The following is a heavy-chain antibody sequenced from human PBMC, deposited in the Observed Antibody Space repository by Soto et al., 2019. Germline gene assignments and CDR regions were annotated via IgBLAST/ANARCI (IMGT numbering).Heavy chain of an antibody. V-gene: IGHV4-34*01. D-gene: IGHD3-9*01. J-gene: IGHJ3*02. CDR3: AITLVYYDILTGRGAAFDT. CDR1: GGSFSGYY. CDR2: INHSGST. Sequence: SETLSLTCAVYGGSFSGYYWSWIRQPPGKGLEWIGEINHSGSTNYNPSLKSRVTISVDTSKNQFSLKLSSVTAADTAVYYCAITLVYYDILTGRGAAFDTWGQGTMVTVSS.